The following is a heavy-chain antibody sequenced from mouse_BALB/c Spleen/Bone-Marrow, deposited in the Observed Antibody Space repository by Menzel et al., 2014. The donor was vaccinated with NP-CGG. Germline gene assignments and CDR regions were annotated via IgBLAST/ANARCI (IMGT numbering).Heavy chain of an antibody. CDR1: GFNIKDYY. Sequence: EVQLQESGAELVRSGASVKLSCTASGFNIKDYYMHWVKQRPEQGLEWIGWIDPENGDTEYAPKFQGKATMTADTSSNTAYLQLSSLTSEDTAVHYCNAREAMDYWGQGTSVTVSS. CDR3: NAREAMDY. V-gene: IGHV14-4*02. J-gene: IGHJ4*01. CDR2: IDPENGDT.